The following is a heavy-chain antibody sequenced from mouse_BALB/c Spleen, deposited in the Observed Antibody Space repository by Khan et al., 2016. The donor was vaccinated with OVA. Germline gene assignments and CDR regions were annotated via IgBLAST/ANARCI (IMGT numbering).Heavy chain of an antibody. D-gene: IGHD2-3*01. J-gene: IGHJ2*01. CDR2: ISYSGST. CDR3: ARRGWPWALDY. Sequence: EVMLVESGPSLVKPSQTLSLTCSVTGDSITSGYWNWIRKFPGNKLEYMGYISYSGSTYYNPSLKSRISLTRDTSKNQYYLQLNSVTTEDTARYYCARRGWPWALDYWGQGTTLTVSS. V-gene: IGHV3-8*02. CDR1: GDSITSGY.